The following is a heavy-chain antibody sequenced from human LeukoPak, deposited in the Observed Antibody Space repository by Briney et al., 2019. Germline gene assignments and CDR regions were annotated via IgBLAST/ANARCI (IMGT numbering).Heavy chain of an antibody. J-gene: IGHJ4*02. V-gene: IGHV1-69*05. CDR2: IIPIFGTA. D-gene: IGHD5-12*01. CDR1: GGTFSSYA. CDR3: AREVGYGGGGYYFDY. Sequence: SVKVSCKASGGTFSSYAISWVRQAPGQGLEWMGRIIPIFGTANYAQKFQGRVTITTDESTSTAYMELSSLRSEDTAVYYCAREVGYGGGGYYFDYWGQGTLVTLSS.